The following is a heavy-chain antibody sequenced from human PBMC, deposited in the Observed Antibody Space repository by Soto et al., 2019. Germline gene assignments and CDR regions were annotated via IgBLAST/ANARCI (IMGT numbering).Heavy chain of an antibody. Sequence: EVQLLESGGGLAQPGGSLRLSCVASGFTFSNYAMSWVRQAPGKGLEWVSAMSGSGGSTYYADSVKGRFTISRDSSKNTLYLQMNSLRAEDTGVYYCAKGGGSCCFVSWGQGTLVTVSS. V-gene: IGHV3-23*01. D-gene: IGHD2-15*01. J-gene: IGHJ4*02. CDR2: MSGSGGST. CDR1: GFTFSNYA. CDR3: AKGGGSCCFVS.